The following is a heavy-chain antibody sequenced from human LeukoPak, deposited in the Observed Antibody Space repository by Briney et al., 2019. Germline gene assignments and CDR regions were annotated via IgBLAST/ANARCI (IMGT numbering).Heavy chain of an antibody. J-gene: IGHJ4*02. D-gene: IGHD6-19*01. CDR2: ISGSGGRT. CDR3: AKEDGPQTWLVEGSFDY. Sequence: PGGSLRLSCAASGFIFSSYAMDWVRQAPGKGLEWVSGISGSGGRTHYADSVKGRFTILRDNSKNTLYLQMNSLRAEDTAVHYCAKEDGPQTWLVEGSFDYWSQGTLVTVSS. CDR1: GFIFSSYA. V-gene: IGHV3-23*01.